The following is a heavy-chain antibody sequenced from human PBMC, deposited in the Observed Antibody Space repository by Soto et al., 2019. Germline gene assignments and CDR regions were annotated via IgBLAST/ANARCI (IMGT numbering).Heavy chain of an antibody. V-gene: IGHV1-18*01. CDR3: XXXXXXPYYYYGMDV. Sequence: QVQLVQSGGEVKKPGASVKVSCKTSGYSFTTYGXXXXXXXXGQGLEWMGWISAYNGNTNYAQKLQGRVTMTTDTXXXXXXXXXXXXXXXXXXXXXXXXXXXXPYYYYGMDVWGQGSTVTVSS. CDR2: ISAYNGNT. J-gene: IGHJ6*02. CDR1: GYSFTTYG.